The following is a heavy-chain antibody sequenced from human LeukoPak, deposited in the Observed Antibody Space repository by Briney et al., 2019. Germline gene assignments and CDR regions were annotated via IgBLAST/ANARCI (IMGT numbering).Heavy chain of an antibody. CDR3: ASLGGYCRDDY. CDR2: IYTSGST. V-gene: IGHV4-61*02. Sequence: SQTLSLTCTVSGGSISSGNYYWSWIRQPAGKGLEWIGRIYTSGSTNYNPSLKSRVTISVDTSKNQFSLKVSSVTAADTAVYYCASLGGYCRDDYWGQGTLVTVSS. J-gene: IGHJ4*02. D-gene: IGHD2-21*01. CDR1: GGSISSGNYY.